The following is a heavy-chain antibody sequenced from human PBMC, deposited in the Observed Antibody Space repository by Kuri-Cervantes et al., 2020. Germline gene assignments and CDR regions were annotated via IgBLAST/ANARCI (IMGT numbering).Heavy chain of an antibody. Sequence: GESLKISCAASGFTFSGSTVHWVRQASGKGLEWVGFIRNKAKNYATAYAASVKGRFTISRDNSKNTLYLQMNSLRAEDTAVYYCAKRSKAVAGLSTPYYFDYWGQGTLVTVSS. CDR3: AKRSKAVAGLSTPYYFDY. CDR2: IRNKAKNYAT. CDR1: GFTFSGST. J-gene: IGHJ4*02. D-gene: IGHD6-19*01. V-gene: IGHV3-73*01.